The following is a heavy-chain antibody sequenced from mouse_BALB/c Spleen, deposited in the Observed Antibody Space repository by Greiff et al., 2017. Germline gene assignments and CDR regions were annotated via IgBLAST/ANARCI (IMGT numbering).Heavy chain of an antibody. Sequence: VQLQQSGPELVKPGASVRISCKASGYTFTSYYIHWVKQRPGQGLEWIGWIYPGNVNTKYNEKFKGKATLTVDTSSSTAYMQLSSLTSEDSAVYYCTRRDGYYEGFDYWGQGTTLTVSS. J-gene: IGHJ2*01. CDR1: GYTFTSYY. D-gene: IGHD2-3*01. CDR2: IYPGNVNT. V-gene: IGHV1-66*01. CDR3: TRRDGYYEGFDY.